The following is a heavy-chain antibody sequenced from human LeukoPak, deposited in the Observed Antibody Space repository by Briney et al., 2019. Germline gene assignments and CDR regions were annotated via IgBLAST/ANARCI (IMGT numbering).Heavy chain of an antibody. CDR1: GYTFTSNY. Sequence: ASVKVSCKASGYTFTSNYIHWVRQAPGQGLEWMGMIYPRVGSTSYAQKFQGRVTVTRDTSTSTVHMELSGLRSEDTAVYYCARDQEGFDYWGQGTLVTVSS. J-gene: IGHJ4*02. V-gene: IGHV1-46*01. CDR3: ARDQEGFDY. CDR2: IYPRVGST.